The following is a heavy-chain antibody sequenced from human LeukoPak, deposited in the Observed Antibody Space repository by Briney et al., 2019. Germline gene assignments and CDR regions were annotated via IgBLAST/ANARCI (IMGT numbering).Heavy chain of an antibody. J-gene: IGHJ4*02. Sequence: GGSLRLSCAASGFTFSSYAMSWVRQALGKGLEWVSAISGSGGSTYYADSVKGRFTISRDNSKNPLYLQMNSLRAEDTAVYYCAKESTLCSSTSCYTGVDYWGQGTLVTVSS. CDR2: ISGSGGST. D-gene: IGHD2-2*02. V-gene: IGHV3-23*01. CDR3: AKESTLCSSTSCYTGVDY. CDR1: GFTFSSYA.